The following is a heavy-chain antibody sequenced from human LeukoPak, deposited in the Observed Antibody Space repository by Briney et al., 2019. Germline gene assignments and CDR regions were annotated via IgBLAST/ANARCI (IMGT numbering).Heavy chain of an antibody. V-gene: IGHV4-31*03. J-gene: IGHJ6*02. CDR1: GGSIGGKGYY. CDR2: INYIGST. CDR3: ARGRLRLLYYYGLDV. D-gene: IGHD5/OR15-5a*01. Sequence: SETLSLTCTVSGGSIGGKGYYWSWIRQLPGKGLEWIGYINYIGSTYYNPSLKSRVTMSIDTSKRQFSLKLNSVNAADTAVYYCARGRLRLLYYYGLDVWGQGTTVTVSS.